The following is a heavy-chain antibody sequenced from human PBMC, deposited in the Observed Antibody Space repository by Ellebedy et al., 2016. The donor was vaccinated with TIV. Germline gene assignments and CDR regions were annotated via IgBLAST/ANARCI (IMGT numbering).Heavy chain of an antibody. CDR3: ARQGMARYFDWTFDY. J-gene: IGHJ4*02. CDR2: IYYSGST. D-gene: IGHD3-9*01. V-gene: IGHV4-59*08. Sequence: MPSETLSLTCTVSGGSISSYYWSWIRQPPGKGLEWIGYIYYSGSTNYNPSLKSRVTISVDTSKNQFSLNLSSVTAADTAVYYCARQGMARYFDWTFDYWGQGTLVTVSS. CDR1: GGSISSYY.